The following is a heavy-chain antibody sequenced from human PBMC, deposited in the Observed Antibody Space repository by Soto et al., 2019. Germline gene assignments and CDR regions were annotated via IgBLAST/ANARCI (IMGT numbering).Heavy chain of an antibody. CDR2: ISSSGSPI. V-gene: IGHV3-48*02. D-gene: IGHD2-8*01. J-gene: IGHJ6*02. CDR3: AGNGGMDV. Sequence: GGSLRLSCAASGFTFSTYSMNWVRQAPGKGLEWVSYISSSGSPIYYADSVKGRFTISRDNAKNSLSLQMNSLRDEDTAVYYCAGNGGMDVWGQGTTVTVSS. CDR1: GFTFSTYS.